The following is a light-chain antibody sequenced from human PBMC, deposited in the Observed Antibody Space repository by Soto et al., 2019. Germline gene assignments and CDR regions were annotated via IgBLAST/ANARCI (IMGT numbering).Light chain of an antibody. J-gene: IGKJ1*01. Sequence: DIQMTQSPSSLSASVRDRVTITCRASQGISNYLSWYQQKPGKVPKLLIYAASTLQSGGPSRCSGSGSGTAFTLTIISLQPADVATYYCQKYDSAPWTFGQGTKVEIK. V-gene: IGKV1-27*01. CDR1: QGISNY. CDR2: AAS. CDR3: QKYDSAPWT.